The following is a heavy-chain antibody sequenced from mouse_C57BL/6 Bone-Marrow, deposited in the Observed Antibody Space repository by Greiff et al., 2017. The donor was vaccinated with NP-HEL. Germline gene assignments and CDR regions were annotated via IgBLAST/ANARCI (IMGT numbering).Heavy chain of an antibody. J-gene: IGHJ1*03. CDR3: ARHEGIYYGSSYDWYFDV. D-gene: IGHD1-1*01. V-gene: IGHV1-62-2*01. Sequence: VMLVESGAELVKPGASVKLSCKASGYTFTEYTIHWVKQRPGQGLEWIGWFYPGSGSIKYNEKFKDKATLTADKSSNTVYMELSRLTSEDSAVYFCARHEGIYYGSSYDWYFDVWGTGTTVTVSS. CDR2: FYPGSGSI. CDR1: GYTFTEYT.